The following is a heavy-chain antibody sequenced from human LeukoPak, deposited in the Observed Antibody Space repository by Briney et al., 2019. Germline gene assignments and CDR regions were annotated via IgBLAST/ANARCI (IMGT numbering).Heavy chain of an antibody. Sequence: GGSLRLSCAASRFTFSTYTFNWVRQAPGKGLEWVSSITANAPYLYYADSVRGRFIISRDNANNSLYLQMNSLRAEDTAVYFCARSSKIRGVIEAPDYWGQGTLVTVSS. CDR2: ITANAPYL. J-gene: IGHJ4*02. D-gene: IGHD3-10*01. CDR3: ARSSKIRGVIEAPDY. CDR1: RFTFSTYT. V-gene: IGHV3-21*01.